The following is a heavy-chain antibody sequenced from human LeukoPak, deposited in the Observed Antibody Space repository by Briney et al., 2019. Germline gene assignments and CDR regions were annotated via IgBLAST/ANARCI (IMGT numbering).Heavy chain of an antibody. Sequence: GGSLRLSCAASGFTFSSYSMNWVRQAPGKGLEWVSYIGAAGSTIYYADSVKGRFTISRDNAKNSLFLQMNSLRAEDTAVYYCTSGPYCTNGVCYGSNWFDPWGQGTLVTVSS. D-gene: IGHD2-8*01. CDR3: TSGPYCTNGVCYGSNWFDP. CDR1: GFTFSSYS. J-gene: IGHJ5*02. CDR2: IGAAGSTI. V-gene: IGHV3-48*01.